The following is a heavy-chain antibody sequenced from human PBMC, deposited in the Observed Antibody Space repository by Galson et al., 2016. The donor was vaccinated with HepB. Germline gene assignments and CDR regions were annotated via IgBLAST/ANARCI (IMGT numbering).Heavy chain of an antibody. CDR3: VRILYDRSARDYYGMDV. V-gene: IGHV3-13*01. CDR1: GFTFSSYD. J-gene: IGHJ6*02. CDR2: IGADGGT. Sequence: SLRLSCAASGFTFSSYDMHWVRQATGKGLEWVSAIGADGGTYYAGSVKGRFTTSRENAKSSLYLQMNSLRAGDTAVYYCVRILYDRSARDYYGMDVWGQGITVTVSS. D-gene: IGHD3-22*01.